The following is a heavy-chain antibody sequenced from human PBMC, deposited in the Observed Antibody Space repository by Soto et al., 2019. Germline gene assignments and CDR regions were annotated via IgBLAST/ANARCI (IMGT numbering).Heavy chain of an antibody. CDR3: ARGGYSGYDPPGY. CDR2: IYYSGST. CDR1: GGSISSSSYY. J-gene: IGHJ4*02. D-gene: IGHD5-12*01. V-gene: IGHV4-61*05. Sequence: PSETLSLTCTVSGGSISSSSYYWGWIRQPPGKGLEWIGYIYYSGSTNYNPSLKSRVTISVDTSKNQFSLKLSSVTAADTAVYYCARGGYSGYDPPGYWGQGTLVTVSS.